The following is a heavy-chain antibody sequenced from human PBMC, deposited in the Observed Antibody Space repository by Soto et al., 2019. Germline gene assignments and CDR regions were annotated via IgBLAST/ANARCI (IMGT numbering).Heavy chain of an antibody. Sequence: PGGSLRLSCAASGFTFSSYSMNWVRQAPGKGLEWVSSISSSSSYIYYADSVKGRFTISRDNAKNSLYLQMNSLRAEDTAVYYCARDVAAAHRGYRSYYGMDVWGQGTTVTVSS. J-gene: IGHJ6*02. V-gene: IGHV3-21*01. D-gene: IGHD3-16*02. CDR2: ISSSSSYI. CDR3: ARDVAAAHRGYRSYYGMDV. CDR1: GFTFSSYS.